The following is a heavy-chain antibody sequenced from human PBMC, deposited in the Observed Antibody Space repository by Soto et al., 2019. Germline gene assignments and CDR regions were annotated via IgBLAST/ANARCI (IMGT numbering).Heavy chain of an antibody. J-gene: IGHJ4*02. Sequence: ASVKVPCKAFGYTFTSYDIYWVRQATGQGLEWMGWMNPNTGNSAYAQKFQGRVTVTSDTSINTVHMELSSLRSEDTAVYYCASRAENNGWYGLGADKYYFDFWGQGTLVTVYS. CDR3: ASRAENNGWYGLGADKYYFDF. V-gene: IGHV1-8*01. CDR2: MNPNTGNS. CDR1: GYTFTSYD. D-gene: IGHD6-19*01.